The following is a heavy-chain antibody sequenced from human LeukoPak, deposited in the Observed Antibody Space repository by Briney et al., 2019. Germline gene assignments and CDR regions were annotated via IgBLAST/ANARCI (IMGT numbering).Heavy chain of an antibody. Sequence: GGSLRLSCAASGFTFSRYSMNWVRQAPGKGLEWVSYISSSSSTIYYADSVKGRFTISRDNAKNSLYLQMNSLRAEDTAVYYCARGTRDSSSWFGRFDYWGQGTLVTVSS. CDR3: ARGTRDSSSWFGRFDY. D-gene: IGHD6-13*01. V-gene: IGHV3-48*01. CDR1: GFTFSRYS. J-gene: IGHJ4*02. CDR2: ISSSSSTI.